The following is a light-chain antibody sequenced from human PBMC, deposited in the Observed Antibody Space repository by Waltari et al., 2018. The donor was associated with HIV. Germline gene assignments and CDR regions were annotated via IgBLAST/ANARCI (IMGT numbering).Light chain of an antibody. J-gene: IGLJ2*01. CDR3: SSFTTSNSLL. V-gene: IGLV2-14*01. CDR2: EVS. Sequence: QSALTQPASVSGSPGQSITVSCTGTSSDIGAYDFVPWYQQTPGTAPKLVIYEVSNRPSGISYRFSGSKSGNTASLTISGLQTEDEADHYCSSFTTSNSLLFGGGTKVTVL. CDR1: SSDIGAYDF.